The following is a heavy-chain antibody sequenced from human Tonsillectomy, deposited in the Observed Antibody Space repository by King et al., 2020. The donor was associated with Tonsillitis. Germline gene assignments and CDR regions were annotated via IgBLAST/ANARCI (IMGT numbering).Heavy chain of an antibody. J-gene: IGHJ4*02. V-gene: IGHV3-15*01. Sequence: VQLVESGGGLVKPGGSHRLSCAASGFTFNNAWMNWVRPAPGKGLEWVVRIKSKTDGNTTDYTAPVNGRFTISRDDSKNTVYLQMNSLKTEDTAVYYCITYFGGFDDADSWGQGTLVTVSS. CDR1: GFTFNNAW. D-gene: IGHD2-21*01. CDR2: IKSKTDGNTT. CDR3: ITYFGGFDDADS.